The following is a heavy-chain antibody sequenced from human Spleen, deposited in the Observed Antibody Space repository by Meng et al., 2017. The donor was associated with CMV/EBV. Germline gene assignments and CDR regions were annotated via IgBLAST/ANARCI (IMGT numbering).Heavy chain of an antibody. V-gene: IGHV1-18*01. CDR2: ISAYNGNT. CDR1: GYTFTSYG. Sequence: SCKASGYTFTSYGIRWVRQAPGQGLEWMGWISAYNGNTNYAQKLQGRVTMTTDTSTSTAYMELRSLRSDDTAVYYCARDHSGYDPNDYWGQGTLVIVSS. D-gene: IGHD5-12*01. J-gene: IGHJ4*02. CDR3: ARDHSGYDPNDY.